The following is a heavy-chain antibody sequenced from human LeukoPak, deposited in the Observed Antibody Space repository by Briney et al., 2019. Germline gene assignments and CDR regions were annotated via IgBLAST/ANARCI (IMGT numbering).Heavy chain of an antibody. D-gene: IGHD3-10*01. CDR2: VDSDGSVT. Sequence: GGSLRLSCVASGLTFSSYWMHWVRQAPGKGLVWVSRVDSDGSVTTYADSVKGRFTISRDNAENTLYLQMNSLRAEDTAVYYCVRSLTSLGSGAYWGQGTLVTVSS. V-gene: IGHV3-74*01. J-gene: IGHJ4*02. CDR1: GLTFSSYW. CDR3: VRSLTSLGSGAY.